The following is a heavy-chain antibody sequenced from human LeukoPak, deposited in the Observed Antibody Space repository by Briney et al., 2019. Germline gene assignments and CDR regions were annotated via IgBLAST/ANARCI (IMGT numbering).Heavy chain of an antibody. CDR3: ARAPFDYGDYYNYFDY. D-gene: IGHD4-17*01. J-gene: IGHJ4*02. V-gene: IGHV1-69*01. CDR2: SIPIFGTA. Sequence: SVTVSCKASGGTFSSYAISWVRQAPGQGLEWMGGSIPIFGTANYAQKFQGRVTITADESTSTAYMELSSLRSEDTAVYYCARAPFDYGDYYNYFDYWGQGTLVTVSS. CDR1: GGTFSSYA.